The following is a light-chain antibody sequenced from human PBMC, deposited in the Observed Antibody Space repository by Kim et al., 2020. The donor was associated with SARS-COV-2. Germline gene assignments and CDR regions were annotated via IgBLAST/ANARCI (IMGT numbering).Light chain of an antibody. Sequence: EIVLTQSPATLSLSPGESATLSCRANQSVTYLSWYQQKPGQAPSLLMFRASRRAPGIPDRYSGRGSGTDFTLNIDSLEPGDCAVYYCEVYGRTQQTCGQGNKV. CDR2: RAS. CDR1: QSVTY. V-gene: IGKV3-20*01. CDR3: EVYGRTQQT. J-gene: IGKJ1*01.